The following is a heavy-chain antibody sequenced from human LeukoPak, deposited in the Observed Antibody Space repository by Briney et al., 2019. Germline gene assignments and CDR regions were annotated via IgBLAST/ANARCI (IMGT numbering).Heavy chain of an antibody. V-gene: IGHV1-46*01. CDR3: ARVGTTGATADN. Sequence: GASVKVSCTVSGYTIAVYYIYWVRRAPGQGPEWMGIINPRGGSTDYAQKFQGRVTMTSDTSTSTVYMELKSLTSEDTAVYFCARVGTTGATADNWGQGTLVTVSS. CDR2: INPRGGST. D-gene: IGHD4-11*01. J-gene: IGHJ4*02. CDR1: GYTIAVYY.